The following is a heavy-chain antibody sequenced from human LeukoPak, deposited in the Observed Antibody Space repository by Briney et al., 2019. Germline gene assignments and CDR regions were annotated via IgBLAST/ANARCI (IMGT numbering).Heavy chain of an antibody. CDR1: GFTFSSYS. Sequence: PGGSLRLSHSPSGFTFSSYSINGVGQAPGKGLDWVSAISGSGGSTYYADSVKGRFTISRDNSKNTLYLQMNSLRAEDTAVYYCATSVTMIVVVFDYWGQGTLVTVSS. D-gene: IGHD3-22*01. CDR2: ISGSGGST. V-gene: IGHV3-23*01. CDR3: ATSVTMIVVVFDY. J-gene: IGHJ4*02.